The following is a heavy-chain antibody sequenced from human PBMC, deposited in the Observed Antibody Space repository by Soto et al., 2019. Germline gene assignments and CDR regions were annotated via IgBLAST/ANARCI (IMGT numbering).Heavy chain of an antibody. V-gene: IGHV3-30*18. J-gene: IGHJ5*01. D-gene: IGHD6-6*01. CDR3: AKQMFQKTVPISSSPWGDS. CDR2: VSYDESHV. Sequence: PGGSLRLSCAASGFTLSTFGIHWVRQAPGKGLEWVALVSYDESHVYYADSVKGRFAISRDISKNTVYLQMDSLRSEDTAIYYCAKQMFQKTVPISSSPWGDSWGQGTLVTVSS. CDR1: GFTLSTFG.